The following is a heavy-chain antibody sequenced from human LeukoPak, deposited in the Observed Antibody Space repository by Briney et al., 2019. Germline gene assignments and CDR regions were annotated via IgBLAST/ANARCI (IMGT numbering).Heavy chain of an antibody. V-gene: IGHV3-21*04. CDR2: ISSSSSYI. J-gene: IGHJ4*02. D-gene: IGHD1-26*01. CDR3: ARVGATTGNY. Sequence: TGGSLRLSCAASGVTFTSDSMSSVRQAPGKGVEWVSSISSSSSYIYYADSVKGRFTISRDNAKNSLYLQMNSLRAEDTAVYYCARVGATTGNYWGQGTLVTVSS. CDR1: GVTFTSDS.